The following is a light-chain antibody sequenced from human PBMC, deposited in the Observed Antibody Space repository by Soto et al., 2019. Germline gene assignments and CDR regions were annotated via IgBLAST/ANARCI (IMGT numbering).Light chain of an antibody. Sequence: EIVLTQSPDTLSLSPGESATLSCRASQSVSSSYLAWYQQKPGQAPRLLIYGASSRATGIPDRFSGSGSGTDFTLTISRLEPEDFAVYYCQQYGSSPKTFGQGTKVDI. V-gene: IGKV3-20*01. J-gene: IGKJ1*01. CDR2: GAS. CDR3: QQYGSSPKT. CDR1: QSVSSSY.